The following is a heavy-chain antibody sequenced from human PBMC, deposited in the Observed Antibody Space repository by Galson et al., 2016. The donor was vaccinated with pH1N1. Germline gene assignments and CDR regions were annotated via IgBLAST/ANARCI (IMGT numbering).Heavy chain of an antibody. CDR3: ARNFGLSGSGRHFDF. J-gene: IGHJ4*02. Sequence: SLRLSCAASGFTFSSYWMHWVRQAPGKGLVWVSRINSDGSSTSCADSVKGRFTISRDNAKNTLYLQMHSLRAEDTAVYYCARNFGLSGSGRHFDFWRQGTLVTVSS. CDR2: INSDGSST. V-gene: IGHV3-74*01. D-gene: IGHD3-16*01. CDR1: GFTFSSYW.